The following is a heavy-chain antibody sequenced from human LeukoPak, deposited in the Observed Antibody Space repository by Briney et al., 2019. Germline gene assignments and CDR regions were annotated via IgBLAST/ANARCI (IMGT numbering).Heavy chain of an antibody. Sequence: GGSLRLSCAASGFTFSSSAMSWVRQAPGKGLEWVSAISNNGGYTYYADSVKGRFTIFRDNSKNTVYLQMNSLRVEDTAVYYCAKSLYGGCDYWGQGTVVTVSS. CDR1: GFTFSSSA. CDR3: AKSLYGGCDY. CDR2: ISNNGGYT. V-gene: IGHV3-23*01. J-gene: IGHJ4*02. D-gene: IGHD3-16*02.